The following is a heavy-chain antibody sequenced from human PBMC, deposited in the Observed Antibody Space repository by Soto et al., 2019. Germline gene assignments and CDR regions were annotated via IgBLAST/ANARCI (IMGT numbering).Heavy chain of an antibody. CDR2: IDYSGST. CDR3: ARASLGGHYYYYYMDV. Sequence: QVQLQESGPGLVKPSQTLSLTCTVSGGSISSGGYYWSWIRQHPGKGLEWIGYIDYSGSTYYNPSLKRRVTISVDTSKNQFSLKLSSVTAADTAVYYCARASLGGHYYYYYMDVWGKGTTVTVSS. J-gene: IGHJ6*03. V-gene: IGHV4-31*03. CDR1: GGSISSGGYY. D-gene: IGHD1-26*01.